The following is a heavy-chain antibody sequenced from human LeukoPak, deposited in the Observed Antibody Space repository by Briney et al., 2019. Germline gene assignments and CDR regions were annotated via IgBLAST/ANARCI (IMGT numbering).Heavy chain of an antibody. CDR3: ARSYCSSTSCFLHY. J-gene: IGHJ4*02. Sequence: PGGSLRLSCATSGFSFSAYGMHWVRQAPGKGLEWVSSISSSSSYIYYADSVKGRFTISRDNAKNSLYLQMNSLRAEDTTVYYCARSYCSSTSCFLHYWGQGTLVIVSS. D-gene: IGHD2-2*01. CDR2: ISSSSSYI. V-gene: IGHV3-21*01. CDR1: GFSFSAYG.